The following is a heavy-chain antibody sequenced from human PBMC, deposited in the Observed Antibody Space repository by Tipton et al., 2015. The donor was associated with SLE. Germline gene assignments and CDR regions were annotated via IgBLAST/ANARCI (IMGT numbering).Heavy chain of an antibody. CDR2: INHSGGT. V-gene: IGHV4-34*01. D-gene: IGHD5-12*01. CDR3: ARDRGYSGYDPYYFDY. J-gene: IGHJ4*02. CDR1: GGSFSGYY. Sequence: TLSLTCAVYGGSFSGYYWSWIRQPPGKGLEWIGEINHSGGTNYNPSLKSRVTISVDTSKNQFSLKLSSVTAADTAVYYCARDRGYSGYDPYYFDYWGQGTLVTVSS.